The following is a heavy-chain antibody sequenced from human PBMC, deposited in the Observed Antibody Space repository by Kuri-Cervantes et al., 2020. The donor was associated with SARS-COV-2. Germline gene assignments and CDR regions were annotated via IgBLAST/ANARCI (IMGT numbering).Heavy chain of an antibody. V-gene: IGHV4-39*07. J-gene: IGHJ4*02. Sequence: SETLSLTCTVSGGSISTPGFYWGWIRQAPGKGLEWIGIIYYTGSASYSPSLKSRLTISVDTSKNQFSLQLSSVTAADTAVYYCARAGYSGSYSNYFDYWGQGTLVTVSS. CDR3: ARAGYSGSYSNYFDY. CDR2: IYYTGSA. D-gene: IGHD1-26*01. CDR1: GGSISTPGFY.